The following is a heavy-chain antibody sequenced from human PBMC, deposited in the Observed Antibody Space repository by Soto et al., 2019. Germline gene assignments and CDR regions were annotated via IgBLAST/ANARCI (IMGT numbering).Heavy chain of an antibody. CDR3: TRDRVYCGGDCYDAFDI. D-gene: IGHD2-21*01. CDR2: IRSKAYGGTT. Sequence: GGSLRLSCTASGFTFGDYAMSWFRQAPGKGLEWVGFIRSKAYGGTTEYAASVKGGFTISRDDSKSIAYLQMNSLKTEDTAVYYCTRDRVYCGGDCYDAFDIWGQGTMVTVSS. CDR1: GFTFGDYA. V-gene: IGHV3-49*03. J-gene: IGHJ3*02.